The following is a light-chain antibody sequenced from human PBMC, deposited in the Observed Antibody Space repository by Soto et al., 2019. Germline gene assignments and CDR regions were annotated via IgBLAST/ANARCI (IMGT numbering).Light chain of an antibody. V-gene: IGLV2-14*01. CDR3: SSYTSSSTLGYV. CDR2: DVS. J-gene: IGLJ1*01. CDR1: SRDGCGYNY. Sequence: QCALTQPAAVSGSPGQSIAISRTGNSRDGCGYNYVSWYQQHPGKAPKLMIYDVSHRPSGVSNRFSGSKSGNTASLTISGLQAEDEADYYCSSYTSSSTLGYVFGTGTKVTVL.